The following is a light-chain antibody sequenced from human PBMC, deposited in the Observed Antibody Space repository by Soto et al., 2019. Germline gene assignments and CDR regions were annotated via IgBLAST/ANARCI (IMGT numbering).Light chain of an antibody. V-gene: IGLV1-47*02. J-gene: IGLJ1*01. Sequence: QSVLTQPPSASGTPGQRVTISCSGNNSNIGNNNVYWYQQLPGTAPKLLIYSSNQRPSGVPDRISGSKSGTPASLAISGLRSEDEADYYCAAWDDSLSGYVFGTGTKVTVL. CDR1: NSNIGNNN. CDR3: AAWDDSLSGYV. CDR2: SSN.